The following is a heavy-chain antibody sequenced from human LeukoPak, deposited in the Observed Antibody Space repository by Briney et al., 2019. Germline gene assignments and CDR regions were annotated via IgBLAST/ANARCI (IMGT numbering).Heavy chain of an antibody. CDR3: ARHYYYDSSGLDDAFDI. V-gene: IGHV4-39*01. D-gene: IGHD3-22*01. Sequence: SETLSLTCTVSGGSISSYYWGWIRQPPGKGLEWIGSIYYSGSTYYNPSLKSRVTISVDTSKNQFSLKLSSVTAADTAVYYCARHYYYDSSGLDDAFDIWGQGTMVTVSS. J-gene: IGHJ3*02. CDR2: IYYSGST. CDR1: GGSISSYY.